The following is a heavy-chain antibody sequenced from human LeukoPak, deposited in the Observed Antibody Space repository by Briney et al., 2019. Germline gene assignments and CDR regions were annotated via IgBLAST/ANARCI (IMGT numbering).Heavy chain of an antibody. Sequence: SETLSLTCTVSGGSISSYYWSWIRQPPGRGLEWIGYIYYSGSTNYNPSLKSRVTISVDTSKNQFSLKLSSVTAADTAVYYCARAPPKIYYYYYYMDVWGKGTTVTVSS. CDR3: ARAPPKIYYYYYYMDV. CDR1: GGSISSYY. J-gene: IGHJ6*03. CDR2: IYYSGST. V-gene: IGHV4-59*01.